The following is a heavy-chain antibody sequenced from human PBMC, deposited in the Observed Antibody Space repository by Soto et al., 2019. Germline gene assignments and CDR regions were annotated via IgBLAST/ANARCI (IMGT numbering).Heavy chain of an antibody. J-gene: IGHJ4*02. D-gene: IGHD6-13*01. CDR2: TYYRSKWYN. CDR1: GYSVASNSAA. Sequence: XQTLSLTCAISGYSVASNSAAWNLIRQSPSRGLEWLGRTYYRSKWYNDYAVSVKSRITINPDTSKNQFSLQLNSVTPEDTAVYCCARDRQQLVVDYWGQGTLVTVSS. CDR3: ARDRQQLVVDY. V-gene: IGHV6-1*01.